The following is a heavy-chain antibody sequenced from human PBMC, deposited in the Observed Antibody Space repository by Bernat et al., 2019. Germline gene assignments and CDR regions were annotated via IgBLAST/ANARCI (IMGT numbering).Heavy chain of an antibody. V-gene: IGHV3-21*01. Sequence: EVQLVESGGGLVKPGGSLRLSCAASGFTFSSYSMNWVRQAPGKGLEWVSSISSSSSYIYYADSVKGRFTISRDNAKNSLYLQMNSLRAEDTAVYYCARDIPWSDAFDIWGQGTMVTVYS. J-gene: IGHJ3*02. CDR1: GFTFSSYS. CDR2: ISSSSSYI. CDR3: ARDIPWSDAFDI.